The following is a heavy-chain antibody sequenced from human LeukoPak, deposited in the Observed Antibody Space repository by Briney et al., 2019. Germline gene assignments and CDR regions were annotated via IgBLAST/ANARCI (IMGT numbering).Heavy chain of an antibody. CDR2: ISYDGSNK. Sequence: PGGSLRLSCAASGFTFSSYGMHWVRQAPGKGLEWVAVISYDGSNKYYADSVKGRFTISRDNSKNTLYLQMNSLRAEDTAVYYCARDSGSYSTLDYWGQGTLVTVSS. V-gene: IGHV3-30*03. D-gene: IGHD1-26*01. CDR3: ARDSGSYSTLDY. CDR1: GFTFSSYG. J-gene: IGHJ4*02.